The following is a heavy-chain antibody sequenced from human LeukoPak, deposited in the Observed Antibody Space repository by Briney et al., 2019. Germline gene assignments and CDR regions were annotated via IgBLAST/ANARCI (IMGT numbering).Heavy chain of an antibody. CDR3: ARIRCGHTGDICYNH. D-gene: IGHD2-8*02. CDR2: VSPGGYI. CDR1: GVSFNAYY. J-gene: IGHJ5*02. V-gene: IGHV4-34*01. Sequence: PSETLSLTCTGSGVSFNAYYWSWIRQSPGKGVEGIGEVSPGGYIKYNPSLRTRVTISVDPSENQLSLRLRSVTAADTAMYYCARIRCGHTGDICYNHWAQGTLVTVSS.